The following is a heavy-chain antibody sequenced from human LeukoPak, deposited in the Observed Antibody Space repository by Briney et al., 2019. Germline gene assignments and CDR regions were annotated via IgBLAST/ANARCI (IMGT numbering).Heavy chain of an antibody. CDR1: GFTFSSYA. D-gene: IGHD3-16*01. CDR2: ISGSGGST. J-gene: IGHJ4*02. CDR3: ARDRWGVGNFDY. Sequence: GGSLRLSCAASGFTFSSYAMSWVRQAPGKGLEWVSAISGSGGSTYNADSVKGRFTISRDNSKNTLYLQMNSLRAEDTAVYYCARDRWGVGNFDYWGQGTLVTVSS. V-gene: IGHV3-23*01.